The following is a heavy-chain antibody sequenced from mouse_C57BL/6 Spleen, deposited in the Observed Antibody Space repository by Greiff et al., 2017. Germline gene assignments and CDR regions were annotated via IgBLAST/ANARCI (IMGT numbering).Heavy chain of an antibody. V-gene: IGHV5-17*01. CDR1: GFTFSAYG. CDR3: ARENYDGPDFDD. CDR2: ISSGSSTI. J-gene: IGHJ2*01. D-gene: IGHD1-1*01. Sequence: EVKLVESGGGLVKPGGSLKLSCAASGFTFSAYGMHWVRQAPEKGLEWVAYISSGSSTIYYADTVKGRFTISRDNAKNTLFLQMTSLRSEDTAMYYCARENYDGPDFDDWGQGTTLTVSS.